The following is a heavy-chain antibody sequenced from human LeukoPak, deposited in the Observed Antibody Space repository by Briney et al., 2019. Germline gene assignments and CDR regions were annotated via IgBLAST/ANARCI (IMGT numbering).Heavy chain of an antibody. V-gene: IGHV3-48*03. Sequence: GGSLRLSCAASGFTFSSYEMNWVRQAPGKGLEWVSYISSSGSTIYYADSVKGRFTISRDNAKNSLYLQMNSLRAEDTAVYYCARARVTRGNDYWGQGTLVTVSS. CDR2: ISSSGSTI. CDR3: ARARVTRGNDY. D-gene: IGHD4-17*01. CDR1: GFTFSSYE. J-gene: IGHJ4*02.